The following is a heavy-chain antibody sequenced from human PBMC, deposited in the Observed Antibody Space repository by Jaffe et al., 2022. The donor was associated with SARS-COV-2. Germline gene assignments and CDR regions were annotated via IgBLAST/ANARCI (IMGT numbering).Heavy chain of an antibody. CDR3: ARDRAGEWELLETWFDP. D-gene: IGHD1-26*01. J-gene: IGHJ5*02. Sequence: QVQLVQSGAEVKKPGSSVKVSCKASGGTFSSYAISWVRQAPGQGLEWMGGIIPIFGTANYAQKFQGRVTITADESTSTAYMELSSLRSEDTAVYYCARDRAGEWELLETWFDPWGQGTLVTVSS. CDR1: GGTFSSYA. V-gene: IGHV1-69*01. CDR2: IIPIFGTA.